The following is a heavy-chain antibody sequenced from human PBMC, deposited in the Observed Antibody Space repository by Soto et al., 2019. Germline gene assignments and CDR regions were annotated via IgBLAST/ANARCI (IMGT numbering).Heavy chain of an antibody. CDR3: GRGRIVLVPLDY. V-gene: IGHV1-18*04. Sequence: QVKLVQSGAEVKKPGASVKVSCKASGYTFTSYGLNWVRQAPGQGLEWMGWISAYNGNTNYAQKLQGRVTMTTDTSASTAYMVLRSLTSDDTAVYYCGRGRIVLVPLDYWGQGTLVTVSS. CDR2: ISAYNGNT. CDR1: GYTFTSYG. J-gene: IGHJ4*02. D-gene: IGHD3-22*01.